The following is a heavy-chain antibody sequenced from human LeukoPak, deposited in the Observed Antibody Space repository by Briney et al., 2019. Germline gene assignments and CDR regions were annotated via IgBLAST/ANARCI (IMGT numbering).Heavy chain of an antibody. CDR1: GFTFSSYW. CDR3: ARVGYYASGPFSYFDY. CDR2: IKQDGGEK. V-gene: IGHV3-7*02. Sequence: GGSLRLSCAASGFTFSSYWMTWVRQAPGKGLEWVANIKQDGGEKYYVDSVKGRFTISRDNAKNSLFLHMNSLSVEDTAVYYCARVGYYASGPFSYFDYWGQGTLVTVSS. D-gene: IGHD3-10*01. J-gene: IGHJ4*02.